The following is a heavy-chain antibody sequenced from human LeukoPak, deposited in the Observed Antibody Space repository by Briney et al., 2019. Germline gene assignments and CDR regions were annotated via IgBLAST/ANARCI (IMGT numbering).Heavy chain of an antibody. V-gene: IGHV3-23*01. CDR2: ITYNSGTI. CDR3: AKTSRTNSAYDSPFDY. J-gene: IGHJ4*02. Sequence: PGGSLRLSCAASGFTFRSYAMQWVRQAPGKGLEWVSYITYNSGTIFYADSVKGRFTISRDNSKNTLYLQLNSLRAEDTAIYYCAKTSRTNSAYDSPFDYWGQGTLVTVSS. CDR1: GFTFRSYA. D-gene: IGHD5-12*01.